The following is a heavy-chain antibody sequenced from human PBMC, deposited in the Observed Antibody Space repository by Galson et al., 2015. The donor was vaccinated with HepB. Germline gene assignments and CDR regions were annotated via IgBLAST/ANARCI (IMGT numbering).Heavy chain of an antibody. CDR2: TYYRSKWYN. CDR1: GDSVSSNSAA. V-gene: IGHV6-1*01. Sequence: CAISGDSVSSNSAAWNWIRQSPSRGLEWLGRTYYRSKWYNDYAVSVKSRITIYPDTSKNQFSLQLNSVTPEDTAVYYCARGPGTTGVDWFDPWGQGTLVTVSS. D-gene: IGHD1-1*01. J-gene: IGHJ5*02. CDR3: ARGPGTTGVDWFDP.